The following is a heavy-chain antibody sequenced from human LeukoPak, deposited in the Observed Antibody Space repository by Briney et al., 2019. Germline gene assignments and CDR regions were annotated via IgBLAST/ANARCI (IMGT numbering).Heavy chain of an antibody. CDR3: ARDKGYCSSTSCSPYYYFDY. J-gene: IGHJ4*02. Sequence: GGSLRLSCAASGFTFSSYSMNWVRQAPGKGLEWVSYISSSSSTIYYADSVKGRFTISRDNSKNTLYLQMNSLRAEDTAVYYCARDKGYCSSTSCSPYYYFDYWGQGTLVTVSS. CDR2: ISSSSSTI. D-gene: IGHD2-2*01. V-gene: IGHV3-48*01. CDR1: GFTFSSYS.